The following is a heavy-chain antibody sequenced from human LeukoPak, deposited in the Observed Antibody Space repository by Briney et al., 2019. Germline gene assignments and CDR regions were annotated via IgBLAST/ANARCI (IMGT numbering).Heavy chain of an antibody. Sequence: GRSLRLSCAASGFTFSSYGMHWVRQAPGKGLEWVAVISYDGSNKYYADSVKGRFTISRDNSKNTLYLQMNSLRAEDTAVYYCARATIGDPYDYWGQGTLVTVSS. J-gene: IGHJ4*02. V-gene: IGHV3-30*03. CDR2: ISYDGSNK. CDR3: ARATIGDPYDY. CDR1: GFTFSSYG. D-gene: IGHD2-21*01.